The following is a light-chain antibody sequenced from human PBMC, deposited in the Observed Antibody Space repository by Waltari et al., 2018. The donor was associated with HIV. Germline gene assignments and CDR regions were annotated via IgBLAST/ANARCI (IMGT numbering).Light chain of an antibody. CDR1: NSNIGIHT. CDR3: AAWDGSLLGVL. CDR2: NNY. V-gene: IGLV1-44*01. Sequence: QSVLTQPPSASGTPGPRVTIACSGSNSNIGIHTVNWYKQAQGTAPKHLIYNNYERPSGVPDRFSGSKSGSSASLAISGLQSEDDGDYYCAAWDGSLLGVLFGGGTKLTVL. J-gene: IGLJ2*01.